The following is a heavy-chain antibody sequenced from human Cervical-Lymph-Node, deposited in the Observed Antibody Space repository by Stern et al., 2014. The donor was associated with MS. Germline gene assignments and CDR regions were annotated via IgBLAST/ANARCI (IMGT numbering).Heavy chain of an antibody. D-gene: IGHD3-9*01. Sequence: QVQLVQSGAEEKKPGASVKISCKASGYTFTNYYMHWVRQAPGQELEWMGIIKPIGDSTSYAQKFEGRVTMTRDTSTSTVNMELSSLTSGDTAVYYCARLRGYNVLTGYLDYWGQGTLVTVSS. V-gene: IGHV1-46*01. CDR3: ARLRGYNVLTGYLDY. CDR1: GYTFTNYY. CDR2: IKPIGDST. J-gene: IGHJ4*02.